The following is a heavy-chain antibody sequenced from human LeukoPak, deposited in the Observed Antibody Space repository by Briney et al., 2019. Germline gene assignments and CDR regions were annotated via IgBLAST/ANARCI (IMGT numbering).Heavy chain of an antibody. J-gene: IGHJ5*02. D-gene: IGHD6-19*01. Sequence: GGSLRLSCAASGFTFSIYTMNWVRQAPGKGLEWVSSISSSSSYIYYADSVKGRFTISRDNAKNSLYLQMNSLRAEDTVVYYCARDERSTGFIWFDPWGQGTLVTVSS. CDR1: GFTFSIYT. CDR3: ARDERSTGFIWFDP. V-gene: IGHV3-21*01. CDR2: ISSSSSYI.